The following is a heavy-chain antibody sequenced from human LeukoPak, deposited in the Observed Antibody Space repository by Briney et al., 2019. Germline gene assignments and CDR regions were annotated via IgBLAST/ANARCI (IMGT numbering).Heavy chain of an antibody. J-gene: IGHJ5*02. D-gene: IGHD5-12*01. V-gene: IGHV3-48*01. CDR2: ISSSSSTI. Sequence: GGSLRLSCAASGFNLYIYAMSWVRQAPGKGLEWVSYISSSSSTIYYADSEKGRFTISRDNAKNSLYLQMNSLRAEDTAVYYCARDRGWIRRWFDPWGQGTLVTVSS. CDR1: GFNLYIYA. CDR3: ARDRGWIRRWFDP.